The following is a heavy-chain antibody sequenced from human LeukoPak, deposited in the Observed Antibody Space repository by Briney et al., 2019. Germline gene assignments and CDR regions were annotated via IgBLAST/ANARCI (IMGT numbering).Heavy chain of an antibody. J-gene: IGHJ4*02. CDR1: GFNFNDYW. Sequence: PGGSLRLSCAASGFNFNDYWMGWVRLAQGKGLEWVANIKYDGSEEYSVDSVKGRFTITRDNAKNSLYLQMNSLRAEDTAVYYCARYGYSHGLDCWGQGTLVTVSS. D-gene: IGHD5-18*01. CDR3: ARYGYSHGLDC. V-gene: IGHV3-7*01. CDR2: IKYDGSEE.